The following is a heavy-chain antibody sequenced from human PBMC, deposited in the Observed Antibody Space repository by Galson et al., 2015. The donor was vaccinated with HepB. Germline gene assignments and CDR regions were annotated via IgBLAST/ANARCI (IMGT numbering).Heavy chain of an antibody. D-gene: IGHD3-10*02. CDR1: GSRFTNYW. Sequence: QSGAEVKKPGESLRISCKGAGSRFTNYWISWVRQMPGKGLEWMGRIDPGDSYTNYSPSFQGHVTISADKSISTVYLQWSSLKASDTATYYCARFVVRGNANGFDPWGQGTLVTVSS. J-gene: IGHJ5*02. CDR2: IDPGDSYT. CDR3: ARFVVRGNANGFDP. V-gene: IGHV5-10-1*01.